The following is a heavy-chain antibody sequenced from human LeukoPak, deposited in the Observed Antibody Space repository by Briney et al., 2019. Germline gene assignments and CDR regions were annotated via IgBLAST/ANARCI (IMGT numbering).Heavy chain of an antibody. CDR3: GGFAFDI. CDR1: GASISQHY. CDR2: FYYDGST. J-gene: IGHJ3*02. D-gene: IGHD3-10*01. V-gene: IGHV4-59*11. Sequence: SETLSLTCTVSGASISQHYWSWIRQPPGKGLEYIGYFYYDGSTNYTSSVRSRVTINLRSFTAADTAKYYCTRGITGHYRSMGGFAFDIWGQGTVVAVSS.